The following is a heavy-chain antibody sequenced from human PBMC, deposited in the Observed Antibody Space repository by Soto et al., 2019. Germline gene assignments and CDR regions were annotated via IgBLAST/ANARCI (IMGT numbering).Heavy chain of an antibody. CDR1: GGSISNYY. V-gene: IGHV4-59*08. J-gene: IGHJ3*02. CDR2: IYSSGNT. D-gene: IGHD2-15*01. Sequence: SETLSLTCAVSGGSISNYYWTWIRQPPGKGLEWIGYIYSSGNTKYNPSLTSRVTISLDTSKSHFSLRLTSVTAADTAVYYCARRHVVVVSATRGDAFDIWGQGTMVTVSS. CDR3: ARRHVVVVSATRGDAFDI.